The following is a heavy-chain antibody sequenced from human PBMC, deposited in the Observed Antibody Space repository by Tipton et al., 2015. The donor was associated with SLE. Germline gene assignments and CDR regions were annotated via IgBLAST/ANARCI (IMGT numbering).Heavy chain of an antibody. CDR2: IYYSGST. V-gene: IGHV4-59*11. D-gene: IGHD2-21*02. CDR3: ARSWGVTAPFWY. Sequence: TLSLTCTVSGGSISSHYWSWIRQPPGKGLEWIGYIYYSGSTNYNPSLKSRVTISVDTSKNQFSLKLSSVTAADTAVYYCARSWGVTAPFWYWGQGTLVTVSS. CDR1: GGSISSHY. J-gene: IGHJ4*02.